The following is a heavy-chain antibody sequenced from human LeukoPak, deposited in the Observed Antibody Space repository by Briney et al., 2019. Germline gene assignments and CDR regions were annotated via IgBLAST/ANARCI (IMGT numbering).Heavy chain of an antibody. D-gene: IGHD3-22*01. Sequence: SETLSLTCTVSGGSISSGGYYWSCIRQPPGKGLEWIGYIYHSGSTYYNPSLKSRVTISVDRSKNQFSLKLSSVTAADTAVYYCARDKYEMSSGYYHFDYWGQGTLVTVSS. V-gene: IGHV4-30-2*01. CDR1: GGSISSGGYY. CDR3: ARDKYEMSSGYYHFDY. J-gene: IGHJ4*02. CDR2: IYHSGST.